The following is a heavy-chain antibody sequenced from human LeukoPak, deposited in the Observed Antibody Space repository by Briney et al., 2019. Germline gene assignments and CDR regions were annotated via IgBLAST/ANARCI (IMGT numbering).Heavy chain of an antibody. V-gene: IGHV1-69*04. CDR3: ASPWNHGDY. Sequence: GASVKVSCKASGGTFSSYAISWVRQAPGQGLEWMGRIIPILGIANYAQKFQGRVTITADKSTSTAYMELSSLRSDDTAVYYCASPWNHGDYWGQGTLVTVSS. CDR2: IIPILGIA. D-gene: IGHD1-1*01. CDR1: GGTFSSYA. J-gene: IGHJ4*02.